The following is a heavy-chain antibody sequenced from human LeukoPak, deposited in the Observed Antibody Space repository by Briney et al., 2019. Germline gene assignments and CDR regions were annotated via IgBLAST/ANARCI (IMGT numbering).Heavy chain of an antibody. J-gene: IGHJ5*02. Sequence: GASVKLSCKASGYTFTSYGISWVRQAPGQGLEWMGWISAYNGNTNYAQKLQGRVTMTTDTSTSTAYMELRSLRSDDTAVYYCARDTAVELGDWFDPWGQGTLVTVSS. V-gene: IGHV1-18*01. CDR3: ARDTAVELGDWFDP. D-gene: IGHD6-19*01. CDR2: ISAYNGNT. CDR1: GYTFTSYG.